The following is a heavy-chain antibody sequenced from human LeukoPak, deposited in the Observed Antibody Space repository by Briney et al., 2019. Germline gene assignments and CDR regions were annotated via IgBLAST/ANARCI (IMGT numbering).Heavy chain of an antibody. CDR3: ARDPSVRGDPFDY. Sequence: GGSLRLSCAASGFTFSSYAMHWVRQAPGKGLEWVAVISYDGSNKYYADSVKGRFTISRDNSKNTLYLQMNSLRAEDTAVYYCARDPSVRGDPFDYWGQGTLVTVSS. CDR1: GFTFSSYA. V-gene: IGHV3-30-3*01. D-gene: IGHD3-10*01. CDR2: ISYDGSNK. J-gene: IGHJ4*02.